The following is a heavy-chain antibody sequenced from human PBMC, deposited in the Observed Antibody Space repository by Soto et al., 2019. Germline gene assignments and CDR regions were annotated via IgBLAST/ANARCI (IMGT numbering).Heavy chain of an antibody. V-gene: IGHV4-59*01. CDR2: IYYSGST. J-gene: IGHJ4*02. Sequence: WSWIRQPPGKGLEWIGYIYYSGSTNYNPSLKSRVTISVDTSKNQFSLKLSSVTAADTAVYYCARGRDCSGGSCYSLFHYWGQGTLVTVSS. CDR3: ARGRDCSGGSCYSLFHY. D-gene: IGHD2-15*01.